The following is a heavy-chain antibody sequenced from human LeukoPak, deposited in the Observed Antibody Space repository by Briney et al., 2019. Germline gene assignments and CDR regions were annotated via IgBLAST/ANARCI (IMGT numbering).Heavy chain of an antibody. D-gene: IGHD3-22*01. CDR1: GDSISRYY. V-gene: IGHV4-59*12. J-gene: IGHJ3*02. CDR2: VYYTGIT. CDR3: ARDQSYYYDSSGYYPRVDDAFDI. Sequence: SETLSLTCTVSGDSISRYYWSWIRQPPGKGLGWTGFVYYTGITDYNPSLKSRVTISVDTSKNQFSLNLRSVTAADTAVYYCARDQSYYYDSSGYYPRVDDAFDIWGQGTMVTVSS.